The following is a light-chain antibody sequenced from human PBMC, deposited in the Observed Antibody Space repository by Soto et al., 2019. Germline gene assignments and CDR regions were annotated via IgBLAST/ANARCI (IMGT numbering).Light chain of an antibody. CDR3: GTWDSSLSAGYV. Sequence: QSVLTQPPSVSAAPGQKVTISCSGSSANIGTNYVSWYQQLPGTAPKLLIYDNDQRPSGIPDRFSGSKSGTSATLGITGLQTGDEADYYCGTWDSSLSAGYVFXIGTKVTVL. V-gene: IGLV1-51*01. CDR2: DND. J-gene: IGLJ1*01. CDR1: SANIGTNY.